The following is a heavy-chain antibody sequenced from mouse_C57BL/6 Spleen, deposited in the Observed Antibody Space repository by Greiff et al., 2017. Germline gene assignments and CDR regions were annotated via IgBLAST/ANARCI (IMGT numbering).Heavy chain of an antibody. Sequence: QVQLQQPGAELVMPGASVKLSCKASGYTFTSYWMHWVKQRPGQGLEWIGEIDPSDSYTNYNQKFKGKSTLTVDKSSSTAYMQLSSLTSEDSAVYYCARSITTVVAPHYAMDCWGQGTSVTVSS. J-gene: IGHJ4*01. V-gene: IGHV1-69*01. CDR1: GYTFTSYW. D-gene: IGHD1-1*01. CDR3: ARSITTVVAPHYAMDC. CDR2: IDPSDSYT.